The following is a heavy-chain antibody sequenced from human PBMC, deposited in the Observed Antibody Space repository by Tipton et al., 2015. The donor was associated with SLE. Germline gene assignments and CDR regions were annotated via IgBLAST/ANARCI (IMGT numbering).Heavy chain of an antibody. CDR2: INHSGST. V-gene: IGHV4-34*01. CDR3: ARGRRFPRAQGAFDI. J-gene: IGHJ3*02. D-gene: IGHD3-10*01. Sequence: TLSLTCAVYGGSFSGYYWSWIRQPPGKGLEWIGEINHSGSTNYNPSLKSRVTISVDTSKNQFSLKLSSVTVADTAVYYCARGRRFPRAQGAFDIWGQGTMVTVSS. CDR1: GGSFSGYY.